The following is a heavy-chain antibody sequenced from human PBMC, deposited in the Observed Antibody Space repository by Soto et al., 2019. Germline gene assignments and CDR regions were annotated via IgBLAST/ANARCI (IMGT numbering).Heavy chain of an antibody. V-gene: IGHV4-59*01. CDR1: GGSISSDY. CDR2: IYYSGST. D-gene: IGHD3-10*01. J-gene: IGHJ5*02. CDR3: ARDPGSGSYYVWFDP. Sequence: SETLSLTCTVSGGSISSDYWSWIRQPPGKGLEWIGYIYYSGSTNYNPSLKSRVTISVDTSKNQFSLKLSSVTAADTAVYYCARDPGSGSYYVWFDPWGQGTLVTVS.